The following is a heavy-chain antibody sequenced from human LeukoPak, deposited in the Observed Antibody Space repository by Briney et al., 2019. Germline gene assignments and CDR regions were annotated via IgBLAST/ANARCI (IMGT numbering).Heavy chain of an antibody. CDR1: AFIDSADY. D-gene: IGHD5-18*01. J-gene: IGHJ6*03. Sequence: GGSLRLSCAASAFIDSADYMSWVRQAPGKGLEWVSLKYDGARIYYPDSVKGRFSISRDSSQNTLYLQMNSLRIEDTAVYYCARGAGYPFYMDVWGKGTTVTVSS. V-gene: IGHV3-66*02. CDR2: KYDGARI. CDR3: ARGAGYPFYMDV.